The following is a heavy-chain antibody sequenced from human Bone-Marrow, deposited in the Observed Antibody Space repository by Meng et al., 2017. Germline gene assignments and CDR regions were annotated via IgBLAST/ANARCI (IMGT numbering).Heavy chain of an antibody. CDR2: INPSGGST. CDR1: GYTFTSYY. D-gene: IGHD2-21*02. Sequence: ASVKVSCKASGYTFTSYYMHWVRQAPGQGLEWMGIINPSGGSTSYAQKFQGRVTMTRDTSTSTAYMELSSLRSEDTAVYYCAGGGVRSCGGGCLVHYFDHWGQGTLVTVSS. J-gene: IGHJ4*02. V-gene: IGHV1-46*01. CDR3: AGGGVRSCGGGCLVHYFDH.